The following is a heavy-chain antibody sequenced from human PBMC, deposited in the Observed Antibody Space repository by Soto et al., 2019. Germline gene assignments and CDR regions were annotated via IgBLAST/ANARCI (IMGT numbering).Heavy chain of an antibody. D-gene: IGHD3-3*01. V-gene: IGHV3-30-3*01. CDR2: ISYDGSNK. CDR1: GFTFSSYA. J-gene: IGHJ5*02. CDR3: ARGGYDFWSGYYH. Sequence: GGSLRLSCAASGFTFSSYAMHWVRQAPGKGLEWVAVISYDGSNKYYADSVKGRFTISRDSSKNTLYLQMNSLRAEDTAVYYCARGGYDFWSGYYHWGQGTLVTVSS.